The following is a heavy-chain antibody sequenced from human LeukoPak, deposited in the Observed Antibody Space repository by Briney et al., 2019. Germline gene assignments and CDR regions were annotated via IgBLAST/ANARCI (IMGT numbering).Heavy chain of an antibody. Sequence: GGSLRLSCAASGFTFSSYGMHWVRQAPGKGLEWGAVISYDGSNKYYADSVKGRFTISRDNSKNTLYLQMNSLRAEDTAVYYCAKDLIGFGESTSPWFDPWGQGTLVTVSS. CDR2: ISYDGSNK. V-gene: IGHV3-30*18. J-gene: IGHJ5*02. CDR1: GFTFSSYG. CDR3: AKDLIGFGESTSPWFDP. D-gene: IGHD3-10*01.